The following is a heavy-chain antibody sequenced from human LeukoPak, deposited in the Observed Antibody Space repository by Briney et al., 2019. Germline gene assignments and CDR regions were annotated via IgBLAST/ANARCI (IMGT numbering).Heavy chain of an antibody. V-gene: IGHV3-48*03. CDR1: GFTFSNE. D-gene: IGHD5-18*01. CDR2: ISSSGSTI. Sequence: GGSLRLSCAASGFTFSNEMNWGRQAPGKGVEGVSYISSSGSTIYYADSVKGRCTISRENGKNSLYLQMTSLRAEDTAVYYCARDRGEWIQPKSDAFDIWGQGTMVTVSS. J-gene: IGHJ3*02. CDR3: ARDRGEWIQPKSDAFDI.